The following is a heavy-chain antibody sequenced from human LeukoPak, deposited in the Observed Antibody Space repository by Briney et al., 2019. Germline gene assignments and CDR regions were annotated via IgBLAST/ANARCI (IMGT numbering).Heavy chain of an antibody. D-gene: IGHD3-22*01. CDR1: GYSISSGYY. CDR2: MYHSGSS. CDR3: ARDPAGYDSSGYNSHYFDY. Sequence: SETLSLTCTVSGYSISSGYYWGWLRQPPGKGLEWIGSMYHSGSSYYNPSLKSRVTISVDTSKNQFSLKLGSVTAADTAVYYCARDPAGYDSSGYNSHYFDYWGQGTLVTVSS. V-gene: IGHV4-38-2*02. J-gene: IGHJ4*02.